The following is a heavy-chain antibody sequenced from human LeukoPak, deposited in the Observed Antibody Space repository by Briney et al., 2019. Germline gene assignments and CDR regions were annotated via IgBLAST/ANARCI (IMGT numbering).Heavy chain of an antibody. CDR1: GGSISSDDYY. J-gene: IGHJ3*02. D-gene: IGHD1-26*01. V-gene: IGHV4-30-4*08. CDR3: ARVGRIVGAAQDAFDI. Sequence: ASETLSLTCTVSGGSISSDDYYWSWIRQPPGKSLEWIGYIYYSGSTYYNPSLKSRVTISVDTSKNQFSLKLSSVTAADTAVYYCARVGRIVGAAQDAFDIWGQGTMVTVSS. CDR2: IYYSGST.